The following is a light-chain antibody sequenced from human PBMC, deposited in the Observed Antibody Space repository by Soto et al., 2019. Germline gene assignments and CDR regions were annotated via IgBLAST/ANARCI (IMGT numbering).Light chain of an antibody. Sequence: DIQMTQSPSSLSASVGDRVTITCRASQSISSSLNWYQQKPGKAPNLLIYAASSLQSGVPSRFSGSGSGTDFTLTINRLQPEDFATYYCQQSYSTLRTFGKGTKVEIK. J-gene: IGKJ1*01. CDR1: QSISSS. CDR2: AAS. CDR3: QQSYSTLRT. V-gene: IGKV1-39*01.